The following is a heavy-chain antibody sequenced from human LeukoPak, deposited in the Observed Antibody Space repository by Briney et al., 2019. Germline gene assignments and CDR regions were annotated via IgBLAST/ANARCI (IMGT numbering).Heavy chain of an antibody. CDR3: ARVGVRYSSSATFDY. D-gene: IGHD6-6*01. V-gene: IGHV3-21*01. J-gene: IGHJ4*02. CDR2: ISSSSSYI. Sequence: GGSLRLSCAASGFTYSSYSMNWVRQAPGKGLEWVSSISSSSSYIYYADSVKGRFTISRDNAKNSLYLLMNSLRAEDTAVYYCARVGVRYSSSATFDYWGQGTLVTVSS. CDR1: GFTYSSYS.